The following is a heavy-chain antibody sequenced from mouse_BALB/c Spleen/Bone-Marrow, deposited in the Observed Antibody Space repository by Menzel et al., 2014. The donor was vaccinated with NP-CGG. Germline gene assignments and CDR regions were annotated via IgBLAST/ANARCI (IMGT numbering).Heavy chain of an antibody. CDR1: GFIFSSFG. J-gene: IGHJ2*01. CDR2: ISSGSSTI. Sequence: EVQLVESGGGLVQPGGSRKLSCAASGFIFSSFGMHWVRQAPEKGLEWVAYISSGSSTIFYADTVKGRFTISRDNPKNTLFLQMTSLRSEDTAIYYCTRGGNWEDFDYWGQGTTLTVPS. CDR3: TRGGNWEDFDY. D-gene: IGHD4-1*01. V-gene: IGHV5-17*02.